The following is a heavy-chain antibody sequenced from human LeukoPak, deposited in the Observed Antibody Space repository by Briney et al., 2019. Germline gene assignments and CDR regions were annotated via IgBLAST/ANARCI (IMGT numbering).Heavy chain of an antibody. CDR1: GYTFTGYY. J-gene: IGHJ4*02. Sequence: GASVKVSCKASGYTFTGYYMHWVRQAPGQGLEWMGWINPNSGGTNYAQKFQGRVTMTRDTSISTAYMELSRLKSDDTAVYYCATTFCSSTSCYFDYWGQGTLVTASS. CDR2: INPNSGGT. V-gene: IGHV1-2*02. D-gene: IGHD2-2*01. CDR3: ATTFCSSTSCYFDY.